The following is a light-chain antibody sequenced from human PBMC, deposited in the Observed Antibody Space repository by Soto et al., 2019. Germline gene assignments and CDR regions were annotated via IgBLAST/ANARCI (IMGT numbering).Light chain of an antibody. CDR2: DVS. J-gene: IGLJ2*01. CDR1: SSDVGAYNY. CDR3: TSFTSASTQV. V-gene: IGLV2-14*01. Sequence: QSALTQPASVSGSPGQSITISCTGTSSDVGAYNYVSWYQQHPGKAPKLMIYDVSNRPSGLSNRFSGSKSGNTASLTISGLQAEDEADYYCTSFTSASTQVFGGGTKLTVL.